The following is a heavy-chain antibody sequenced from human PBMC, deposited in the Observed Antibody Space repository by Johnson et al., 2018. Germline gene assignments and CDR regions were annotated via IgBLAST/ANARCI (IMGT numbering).Heavy chain of an antibody. Sequence: QVQLVESGGGVVQPGRSLRLSCAASGFTFSSYGMHWVRQAPGKGLEWVAVIWYDGSNKYYADSVKGRFTISRDNSKNTLYLQMNSLRAEDTAGDYCARARSWGIQLYYYYYGMDVWGQGTTVTVSS. CDR1: GFTFSSYG. J-gene: IGHJ6*02. CDR3: ARARSWGIQLYYYYYGMDV. V-gene: IGHV3-33*01. D-gene: IGHD5-18*01. CDR2: IWYDGSNK.